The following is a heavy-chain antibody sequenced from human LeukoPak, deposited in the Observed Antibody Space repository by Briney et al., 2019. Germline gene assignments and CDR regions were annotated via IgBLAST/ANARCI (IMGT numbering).Heavy chain of an antibody. V-gene: IGHV3-30-3*01. Sequence: GGSLRLSCAASGFTFSTYFMHWVRQAPGKGLEWVADIASDGSHTFYVESVKGRFTISRDYSKNTLYLQMNSLRAEDTAVYFCARERQDTILHSGAFDIWGQGTMVTVSS. CDR3: ARERQDTILHSGAFDI. D-gene: IGHD2-21*01. CDR1: GFTFSTYF. CDR2: IASDGSHT. J-gene: IGHJ3*02.